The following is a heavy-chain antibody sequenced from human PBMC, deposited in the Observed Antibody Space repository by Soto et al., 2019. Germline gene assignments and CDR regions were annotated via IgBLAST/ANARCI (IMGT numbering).Heavy chain of an antibody. J-gene: IGHJ6*02. V-gene: IGHV1-18*04. D-gene: IGHD2-2*02. Sequence: ASVKVSCKASGYTFTSYGISWVRQAPGQGLEWMGWISAYNGNTNYAQKLQGRVTMTTDTSTSTAYMELRSLRSDDTAVYYCARDCSSTSRYTDYHYYGMDVWGQGTTVTVSS. CDR3: ARDCSSTSRYTDYHYYGMDV. CDR1: GYTFTSYG. CDR2: ISAYNGNT.